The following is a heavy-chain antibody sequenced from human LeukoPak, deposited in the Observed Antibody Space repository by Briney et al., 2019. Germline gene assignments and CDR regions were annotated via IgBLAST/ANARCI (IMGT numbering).Heavy chain of an antibody. D-gene: IGHD4-17*01. CDR2: ISSSSSYI. J-gene: IGHJ6*03. CDR1: GFTFSSYS. CDR3: ARGIAVTAYYYYYMDV. Sequence: PGGSLRLSCAASGFTFSSYSMNWVRQAPGKGLEWVSSISSSSSYIYYADSVKGRFTISRDNAKNSLYLQMNSLRAEDTALYYCARGIAVTAYYYYYMDVWGKGTTVTVSS. V-gene: IGHV3-21*04.